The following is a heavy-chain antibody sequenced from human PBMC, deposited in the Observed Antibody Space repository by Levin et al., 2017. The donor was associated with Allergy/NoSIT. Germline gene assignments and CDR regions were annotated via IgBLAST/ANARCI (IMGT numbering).Heavy chain of an antibody. Sequence: SQTLSLTCTVSGGSISLYYWSWIRQPAGKGLEWIGRIFASGGTNYNPSLKSRVTMSVDTSKNQFSLRMTSVTTADTAVYYCARAPSSPRDLGAFDIWGQGTMVTVSS. CDR1: GGSISLYY. D-gene: IGHD3-16*01. CDR2: IFASGGT. CDR3: ARAPSSPRDLGAFDI. V-gene: IGHV4-4*07. J-gene: IGHJ3*02.